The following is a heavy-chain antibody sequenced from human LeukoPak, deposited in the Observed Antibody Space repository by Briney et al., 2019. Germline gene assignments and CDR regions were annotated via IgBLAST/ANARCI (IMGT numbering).Heavy chain of an antibody. J-gene: IGHJ4*02. CDR1: GYTFTGYY. V-gene: IGHV1-2*04. CDR3: ARGGSRTYYYGSGLVYYFDY. D-gene: IGHD3-10*01. Sequence: GASVKVSCKASGYTFTGYYMHWVRQAPGQGLEWMGWINPNSGGTNYAQKFQGWVTMTRDTSISTAYMELSRLRSDDTAVYYCARGGSRTYYYGSGLVYYFDYWGQGTLVTVSS. CDR2: INPNSGGT.